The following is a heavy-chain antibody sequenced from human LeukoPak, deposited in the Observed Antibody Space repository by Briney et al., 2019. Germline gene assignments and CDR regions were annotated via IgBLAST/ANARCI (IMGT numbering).Heavy chain of an antibody. V-gene: IGHV1-58*01. CDR1: GFTFTSSA. J-gene: IGHJ3*02. D-gene: IGHD5-12*01. CDR2: IVVGSGNT. CDR3: AAGTGDIVAAGDAFDI. Sequence: SVKVSCKASGFTFTSSAVQWVRQARGQRLEWIGWIVVGSGNTNYAQKFQERVTITRDMSTSTAYMELSSLRSEDTAVYYCAAGTGDIVAAGDAFDIWGQGTMVTVSS.